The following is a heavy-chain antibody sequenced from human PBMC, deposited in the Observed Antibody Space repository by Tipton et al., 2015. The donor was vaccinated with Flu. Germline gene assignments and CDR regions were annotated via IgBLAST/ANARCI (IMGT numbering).Heavy chain of an antibody. J-gene: IGHJ4*02. V-gene: IGHV1-18*04. Sequence: QVQLVQSGAEVKKPGASVKVSCKASGYSVTDNGLNWVRQVPGQGFEWLGRISPYSGKSNHAQKFQGRVIMTTDTSTNTAYMEVRSLTSDDTAVYFCARDDFYDVDLENFYFDYWGQGTLVTVSS. CDR3: ARDDFYDVDLENFYFDY. D-gene: IGHD3-3*01. CDR2: ISPYSGKS. CDR1: GYSVTDNG.